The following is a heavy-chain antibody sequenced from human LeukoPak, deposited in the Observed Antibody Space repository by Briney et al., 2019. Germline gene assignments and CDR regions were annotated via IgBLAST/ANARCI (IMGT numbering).Heavy chain of an antibody. CDR3: ARGLTALVYGDYTGAFDI. J-gene: IGHJ3*02. CDR2: ISSSSTYI. Sequence: GGSLRLSCVASGFTFSRYSMNWVRQAPGKGLEWVSFISSSSTYIYYTDPLKGRFTISTDSAKNSLYLQMNSLRAEDTAVYYCARGLTALVYGDYTGAFDIWGQGTMVTVSS. D-gene: IGHD4-17*01. V-gene: IGHV3-21*01. CDR1: GFTFSRYS.